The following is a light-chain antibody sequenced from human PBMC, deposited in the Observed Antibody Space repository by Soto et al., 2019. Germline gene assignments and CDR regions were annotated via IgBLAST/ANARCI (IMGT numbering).Light chain of an antibody. CDR3: QQYGRSPWT. CDR2: GAS. V-gene: IGKV3-20*01. J-gene: IGKJ1*01. Sequence: EIVLTQSPGTLSLSPGETATLSCRASQSVSSSYLAWYQQKPGQAPRLLMYGASSRATGIPDRFSGSGSGTDFTLTISRLEPEDFAVYYCQQYGRSPWTFGQGTKVEIK. CDR1: QSVSSSY.